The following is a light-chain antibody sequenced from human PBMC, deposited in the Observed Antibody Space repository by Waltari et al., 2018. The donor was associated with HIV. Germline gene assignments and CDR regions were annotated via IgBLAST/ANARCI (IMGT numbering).Light chain of an antibody. CDR1: QGISNS. V-gene: IGKV1-NL1*01. J-gene: IGKJ1*01. Sequence: DIQMTQSPSSLSASVGDRVTVTCRASQGISNSLAWYQQKPGKAPELLLYETSRLQSGVPSRFSGRGSGTDYTLTISSLQPDDFASYYCQQYYSTPRTFGQGTKVEIK. CDR3: QQYYSTPRT. CDR2: ETS.